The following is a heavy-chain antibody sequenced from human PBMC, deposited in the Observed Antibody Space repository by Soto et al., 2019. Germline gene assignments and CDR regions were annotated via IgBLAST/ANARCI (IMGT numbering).Heavy chain of an antibody. Sequence: GGSLRLSCAASGFTFSSYAMHWVRQAPGKGLEWAAVISYDGSNKYYADSVKGRFTISRDNSKNTLYLQMNSLRAEDTAVYYCARSLSRRRNYYDSSGYLRSGMDVWGQGTTVTVSS. V-gene: IGHV3-30-3*01. J-gene: IGHJ6*02. CDR3: ARSLSRRRNYYDSSGYLRSGMDV. CDR1: GFTFSSYA. D-gene: IGHD3-22*01. CDR2: ISYDGSNK.